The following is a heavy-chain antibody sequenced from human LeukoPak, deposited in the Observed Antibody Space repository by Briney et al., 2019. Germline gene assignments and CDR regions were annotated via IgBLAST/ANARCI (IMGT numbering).Heavy chain of an antibody. CDR3: ARAGAAAAGTNRYYFDY. CDR1: GGSFSGYY. CDR2: INHSGST. Sequence: PSETLSLTCAVYGGSFSGYYWSWIRQPPGKGLEWIGEINHSGSTNHNPSLKSRVTISVDTSKNQFSLKLSSVTAADTAVYYCARAGAAAAGTNRYYFDYWGQGTLVTVSS. V-gene: IGHV4-34*01. D-gene: IGHD6-13*01. J-gene: IGHJ4*02.